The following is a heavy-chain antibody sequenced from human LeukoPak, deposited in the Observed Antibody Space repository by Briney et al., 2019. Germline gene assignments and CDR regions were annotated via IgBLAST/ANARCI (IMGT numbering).Heavy chain of an antibody. CDR3: TRDHCSYFNCYEDWYYGMDF. Sequence: GSVTVSRKASGYTFTADYLQSVRLAPGQGLEWMGWINPKSGGTEYAQRFQGRVTMTRDTSISTAYMELSRLRPDDTAVYYCTRDHCSYFNCYEDWYYGMDFWGQGTPVTVSS. CDR2: INPKSGGT. V-gene: IGHV1-2*02. J-gene: IGHJ6*02. CDR1: GYTFTADY. D-gene: IGHD2-2*01.